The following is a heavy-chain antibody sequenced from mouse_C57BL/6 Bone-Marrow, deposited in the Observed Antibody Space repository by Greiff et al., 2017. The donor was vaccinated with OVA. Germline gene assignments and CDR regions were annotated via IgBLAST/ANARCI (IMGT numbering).Heavy chain of an antibody. CDR2: IHPNSGST. CDR1: GYTFTSYW. Sequence: QVQLQQPGAELVKPGASVKLSCKASGYTFTSYWMHWVKQRPGQGLEWIGMIHPNSGSTNYNEKFKSKATLTVDKSSSTAYMQLSSLTSEDSAVYYWARRTGPIYYYGSSYYGHEYFDVWGTGTTVTVSA. D-gene: IGHD1-1*01. J-gene: IGHJ1*03. V-gene: IGHV1-64*01. CDR3: ARRTGPIYYYGSSYYGHEYFDV.